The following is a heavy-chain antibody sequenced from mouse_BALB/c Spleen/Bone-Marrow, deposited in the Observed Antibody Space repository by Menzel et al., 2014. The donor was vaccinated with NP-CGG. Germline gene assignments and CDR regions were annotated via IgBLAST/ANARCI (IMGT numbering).Heavy chain of an antibody. Sequence: LEESGAELAKPGASVKMSCKASGYTFTSYWMHWVKQRPGQGLEWIGYINPSTGYTEYNQKFKDKATLTADKSSSTAYMQLSSLTSEDSAVYYCAREYYGSSGYFDVWGAGTTVTVSS. CDR1: GYTFTSYW. CDR3: AREYYGSSGYFDV. V-gene: IGHV1-7*01. J-gene: IGHJ1*01. D-gene: IGHD1-1*01. CDR2: INPSTGYT.